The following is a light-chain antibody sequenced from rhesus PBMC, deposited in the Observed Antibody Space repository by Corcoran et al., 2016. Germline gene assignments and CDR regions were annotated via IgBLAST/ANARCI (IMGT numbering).Light chain of an antibody. CDR2: AAS. J-gene: IGKJ1*01. CDR3: QQGYNSPRT. Sequence: DIQMTQSPSSLSASVGDKVTITCRASQGISSWLAWYQQKPGKAPKLLIYAASSVKRGVPSRFSGSGAGTDYTLTISSRQPEDFATYYCQQGYNSPRTFGQGTKVEIK. CDR1: QGISSW. V-gene: IGKV1-18*01.